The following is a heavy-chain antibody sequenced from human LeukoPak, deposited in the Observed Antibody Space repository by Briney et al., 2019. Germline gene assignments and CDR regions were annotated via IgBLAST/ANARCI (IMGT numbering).Heavy chain of an antibody. Sequence: GGSLRLSCAASGFTFSSYAMSWVRQAPGKGLEWVAAISGSGGSTYYADSVKGRFTISRDNSKNTLYLQMNSLRAEDTAVYYCATDRTVTTAVGDYWGQGTLVTVSS. J-gene: IGHJ4*02. CDR3: ATDRTVTTAVGDY. V-gene: IGHV3-23*01. D-gene: IGHD4-11*01. CDR2: ISGSGGST. CDR1: GFTFSSYA.